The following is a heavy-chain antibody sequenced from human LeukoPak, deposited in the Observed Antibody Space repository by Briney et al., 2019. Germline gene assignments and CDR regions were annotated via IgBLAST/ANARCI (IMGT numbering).Heavy chain of an antibody. D-gene: IGHD5-12*01. V-gene: IGHV1-2*02. J-gene: IGHJ4*02. CDR2: INPNSGGT. CDR1: GYSFTDHY. CDR3: ARQSSGGYGLGY. Sequence: ASVKVSCKASGYSFTDHYLHWLRQAPGQGLEWMGWINPNSGGTNYAQKFQGRVTMTRDTSISTAYMELSRLRSDDTAVYYCARQSSGGYGLGYWGQGTLVTVSS.